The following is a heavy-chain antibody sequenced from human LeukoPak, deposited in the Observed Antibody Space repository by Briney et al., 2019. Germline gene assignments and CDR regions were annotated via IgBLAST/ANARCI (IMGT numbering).Heavy chain of an antibody. J-gene: IGHJ6*04. V-gene: IGHV3-48*04. Sequence: GGSLRLSCAASGSTFSSYSMNWVRQAPGEGLEWVSYISSLSGTIYYADSVKGRFTISRDNAKNSLYLQMNSLRAEDTAVYYCAELGITMIGGVWGKGTTVTISS. D-gene: IGHD3-10*02. CDR2: ISSLSGTI. CDR3: AELGITMIGGV. CDR1: GSTFSSYS.